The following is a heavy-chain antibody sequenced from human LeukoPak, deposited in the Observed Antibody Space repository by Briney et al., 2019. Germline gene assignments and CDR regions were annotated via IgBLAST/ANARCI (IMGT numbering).Heavy chain of an antibody. CDR2: ISSSSSYI. J-gene: IGHJ4*02. CDR3: ARGVMAVAGTTDY. Sequence: GGSLRLSCAASGFTFSSYSMNWVRQAPGKGLEWVSSISSSSSYIYYADSVKGRFTISRDNAKNSLYLQMNSLRAEDTAVYYCARGVMAVAGTTDYWGQGTLVTVSS. CDR1: GFTFSSYS. V-gene: IGHV3-21*01. D-gene: IGHD6-19*01.